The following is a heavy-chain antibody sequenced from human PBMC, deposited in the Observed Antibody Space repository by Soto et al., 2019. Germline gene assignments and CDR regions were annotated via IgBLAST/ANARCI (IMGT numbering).Heavy chain of an antibody. J-gene: IGHJ6*02. CDR3: ARSRGSHPWEQQPPPYYYGMDV. D-gene: IGHD6-13*01. CDR2: IWYDGSNK. CDR1: GFTFSSYG. Sequence: GGSLRLSCAASGFTFSSYGMHWVRQAPGKGLEWVAVIWYDGSNKYYADSVKGRFTISRDNSKNTLYLQMNSLRAEDTAVYYCARSRGSHPWEQQPPPYYYGMDVWGQGTTVTVSS. V-gene: IGHV3-33*01.